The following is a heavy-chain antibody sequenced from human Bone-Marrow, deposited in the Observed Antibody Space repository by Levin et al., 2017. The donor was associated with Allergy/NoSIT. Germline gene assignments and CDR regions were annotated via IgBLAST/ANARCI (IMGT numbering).Heavy chain of an antibody. V-gene: IGHV5-51*01. CDR3: ARLRTSRYYYTMDI. J-gene: IGHJ6*02. CDR1: AYNFNTSW. CDR2: MSPGDSGT. D-gene: IGHD1-1*01. Sequence: KVSCKGSAYNFNTSWIGWVRQMPGKGLELMGIMSPGDSGTKYSPSYSPSFQGQVTISADKSISTAYLQRSSLKASDTAMYYCARLRTSRYYYTMDIWGQGTTVTVSS.